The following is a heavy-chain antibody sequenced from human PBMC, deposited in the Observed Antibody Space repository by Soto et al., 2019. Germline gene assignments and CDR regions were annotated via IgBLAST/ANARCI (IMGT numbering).Heavy chain of an antibody. V-gene: IGHV3-30*18. J-gene: IGHJ5*02. Sequence: GGSLRLSXAASGFTFNSYGIHWVRQAPGKALEWVAVISYDGNNIYYGDSVQGRFTISRDNSKNTIYLQMNSLRAEDTAVYYCAKDVGYCTNGVCLYNWFDPWGQGTLVTVSS. CDR2: ISYDGNNI. CDR3: AKDVGYCTNGVCLYNWFDP. D-gene: IGHD2-8*01. CDR1: GFTFNSYG.